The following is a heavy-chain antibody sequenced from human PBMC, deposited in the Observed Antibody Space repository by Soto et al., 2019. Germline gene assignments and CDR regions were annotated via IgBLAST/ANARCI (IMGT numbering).Heavy chain of an antibody. V-gene: IGHV3-15*07. D-gene: IGHD2-2*01. Sequence: EVQLVESGGGLVKPGGSLRLSCAASGFNFSDAWMNWVRQAPGKGLEWVGHVKTKTDGGTTEYAASVKGRFIVSRDDSRNTLYLQMNSLKSEDTAMYYCTTLVPSWGQGTLVVVSS. CDR3: TTLVPS. J-gene: IGHJ4*02. CDR1: GFNFSDAW. CDR2: VKTKTDGGTT.